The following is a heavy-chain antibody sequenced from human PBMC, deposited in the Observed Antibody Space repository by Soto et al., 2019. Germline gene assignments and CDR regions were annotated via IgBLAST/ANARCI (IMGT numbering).Heavy chain of an antibody. CDR1: GDSISSPDYY. Sequence: PSETLSLTXTVSGDSISSPDYYWSWIRQAPGKGLELIGYVYYRGSIYYTPSFESRVSISIDTSKNQFSLRLTSVTAADSAVYFCARVTFTPNWFDSWGQGILVTVSS. D-gene: IGHD3-16*01. J-gene: IGHJ5*01. CDR2: VYYRGSI. V-gene: IGHV4-30-4*01. CDR3: ARVTFTPNWFDS.